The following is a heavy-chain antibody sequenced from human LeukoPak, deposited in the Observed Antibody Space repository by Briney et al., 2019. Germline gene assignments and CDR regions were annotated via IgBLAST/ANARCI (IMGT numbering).Heavy chain of an antibody. CDR2: IKEDGSEK. V-gene: IGHV3-7*01. CDR1: GFTFSSYW. CDR3: ARGGPTGALDD. D-gene: IGHD7-27*01. J-gene: IGHJ4*02. Sequence: GGSLRLSCAPSGFTFSSYWMTWVRQAPGKGLEWVANIKEDGSEKYYVDSVKGRFTISRDSAKNSLYLQMNSLRAEDTALYYCARGGPTGALDDWGQGTLLTVSS.